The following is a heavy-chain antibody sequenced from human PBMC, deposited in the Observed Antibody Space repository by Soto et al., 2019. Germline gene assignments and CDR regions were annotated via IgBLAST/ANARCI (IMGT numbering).Heavy chain of an antibody. CDR3: ARGGSNDXXXXXXI. V-gene: IGHV4-34*01. J-gene: IGHJ3*02. Sequence: QLQQWGAGLLKPSETLSLTCVVSGGSFSTYYYNWIRQSPGKGLEWIGEINHSGSNNYSPSLKSRVTMSLDTSKNQFSLKLTSVTXAXXXXXXCARGGSNDXXXXXXIWGQ. CDR1: GGSFSTYY. CDR2: INHSGSN. D-gene: IGHD1-26*01.